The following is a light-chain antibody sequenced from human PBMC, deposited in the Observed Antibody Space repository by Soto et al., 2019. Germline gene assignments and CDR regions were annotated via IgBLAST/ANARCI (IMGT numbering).Light chain of an antibody. CDR1: SAHNSYA. J-gene: IGLJ2*01. V-gene: IGLV4-69*01. CDR2: VNSDGSH. Sequence: QSVLTQSPSASASLGASVKLTCSLSSAHNSYAIAWHQKQPGKGPRFLMKVNSDGSHTRGDEIPHRFSGSTSGAEHYLTISGLQSEDEADYYCQTWGTGIYVVFGGGTKVTVL. CDR3: QTWGTGIYVV.